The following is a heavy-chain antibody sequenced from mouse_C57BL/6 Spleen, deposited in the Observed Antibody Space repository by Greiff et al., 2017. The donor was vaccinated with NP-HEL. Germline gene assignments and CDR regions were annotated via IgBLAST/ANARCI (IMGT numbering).Heavy chain of an antibody. CDR3: AREALRRDLYAMDY. CDR1: GYTFTDYN. CDR2: INPHNGGT. Sequence: VQLQQSGPELVKPGASVKMSCKASGYTFTDYNMHWVKQSPGKSLEWIGYINPHNGGTSYNQKFKGKATLTVNKSSSTAYMELRSLTSEDSAVDYCAREALRRDLYAMDYWGQGTSVTVSS. J-gene: IGHJ4*01. D-gene: IGHD2-4*01. V-gene: IGHV1-22*01.